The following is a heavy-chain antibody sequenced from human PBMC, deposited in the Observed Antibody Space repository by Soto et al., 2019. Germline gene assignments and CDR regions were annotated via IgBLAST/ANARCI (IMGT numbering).Heavy chain of an antibody. CDR2: ISYDGSNK. V-gene: IGHV3-30-3*01. CDR1: GFTFSSYA. J-gene: IGHJ4*01. CDR3: ARDSNINRVGATRVGSKDY. D-gene: IGHD1-26*01. Sequence: QVQLVESGGGVVQPGRSLRLSCAASGFTFSSYAMHWVRQAPGKGLEWVAVISYDGSNKYYADSVKGRFTISRDNSKNTLYLQMNSLRAEDTAVYYCARDSNINRVGATRVGSKDYWGHGTLVTVSS.